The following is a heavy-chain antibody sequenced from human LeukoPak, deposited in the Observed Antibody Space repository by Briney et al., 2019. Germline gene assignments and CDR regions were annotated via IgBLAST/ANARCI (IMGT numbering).Heavy chain of an antibody. CDR3: ARDRYEDSSSRVFDY. J-gene: IGHJ4*02. CDR1: GYTFMTYG. V-gene: IGHV1-18*01. Sequence: GASVKLSSKASGYTFMTYGISWVRQAPGQGLEWMGWISTFNGNTYYAQNLQGRLTMTTDTSTSTAYMELTNLRSDDTALYYCARDRYEDSSSRVFDYWGQGTLVTVSS. CDR2: ISTFNGNT. D-gene: IGHD6-6*01.